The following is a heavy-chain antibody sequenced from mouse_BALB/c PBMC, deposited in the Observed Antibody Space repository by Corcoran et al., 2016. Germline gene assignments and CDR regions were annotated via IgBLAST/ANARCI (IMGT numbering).Heavy chain of an antibody. J-gene: IGHJ4*01. V-gene: IGHV9-3-1*01. Sequence: QIKMVKAGHEMKKPGETVKISCKASGYTLTNNGMNWVKQAPGKGLKGMGWINTYTGEQTYADDFKGRFAFSLATSASTAYLQINNLKNEDTATYFCAREPFAMDYWGQGTSVTVSS. CDR3: AREPFAMDY. CDR2: INTYTGEQ. CDR1: GYTLTNNG.